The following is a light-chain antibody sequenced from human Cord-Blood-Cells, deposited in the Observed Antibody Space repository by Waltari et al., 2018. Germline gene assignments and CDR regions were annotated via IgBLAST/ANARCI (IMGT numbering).Light chain of an antibody. Sequence: DIQITQPPSSLSASVGDRVTITCQASQDISKYLNWYQQKPGKAPKLLIYDASNLETGVPSRFSGSGSGTDFTFTISSLQPEDIATYYCQQYDNLPLTFGGGTKVAIK. J-gene: IGKJ4*01. CDR2: DAS. V-gene: IGKV1-33*01. CDR1: QDISKY. CDR3: QQYDNLPLT.